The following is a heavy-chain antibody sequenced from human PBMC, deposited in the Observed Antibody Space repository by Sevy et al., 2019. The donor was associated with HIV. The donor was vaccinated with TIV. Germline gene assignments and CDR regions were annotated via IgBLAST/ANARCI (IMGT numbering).Heavy chain of an antibody. Sequence: SETLSLTCTVSGGSISSSSYYWGWIRQPPGKGLEWIGSIYYSGSTYYNPSLKSRVTISVDTSKSQVSLKLSSVTAADTAVYYCARQSWELLFLWSDPWGQGTLVTVSS. V-gene: IGHV4-39*01. CDR3: ARQSWELLFLWSDP. CDR2: IYYSGST. J-gene: IGHJ5*02. CDR1: GGSISSSSYY. D-gene: IGHD1-26*01.